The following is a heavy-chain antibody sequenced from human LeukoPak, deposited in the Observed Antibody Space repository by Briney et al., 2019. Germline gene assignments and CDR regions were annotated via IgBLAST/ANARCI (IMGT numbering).Heavy chain of an antibody. V-gene: IGHV4-31*03. CDR1: GGSISSGGYY. CDR3: ASAYYDYGACFDY. D-gene: IGHD4-17*01. CDR2: IYYSGST. Sequence: PSETLSLTCTVSGGSISSGGYYWSWIRQHPGKGLEWIGYIYYSGSTYYNPSLESRVTISVDTSKNQFSLKLSSVTAADTAVYYCASAYYDYGACFDYWGQGTLVTVSS. J-gene: IGHJ4*02.